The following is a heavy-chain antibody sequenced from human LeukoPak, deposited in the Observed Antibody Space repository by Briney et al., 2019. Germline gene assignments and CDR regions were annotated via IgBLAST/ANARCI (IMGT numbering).Heavy chain of an antibody. CDR2: IKQDGSEK. V-gene: IGHV3-7*04. D-gene: IGHD3-10*01. CDR3: ARDPWDYTGEGLDY. CDR1: GFTFSSYC. J-gene: IGHJ4*02. Sequence: GRSLRLSCAASGFTFSSYCMSWVRQAPGKGLEWVANIKQDGSEKYYVDSVKGRFTISRDNAKNSLYLQMNSLRAEDTAVYYCARDPWDYTGEGLDYWGQGTLVTVSS.